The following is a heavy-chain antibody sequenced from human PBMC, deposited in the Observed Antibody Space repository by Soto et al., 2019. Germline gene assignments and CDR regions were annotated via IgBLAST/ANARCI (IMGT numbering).Heavy chain of an antibody. V-gene: IGHV3-30*03. CDR1: GFTFSNYG. J-gene: IGHJ3*02. CDR3: AREPDAFDI. Sequence: GGSLRLSCAASGFTFSNYGIHWVRQAPGKGLEWVAVISFNGSNQYYTDSVKGRFTISRDNSKNTLYLQMNSLRVEDTAVYYCAREPDAFDIWGQGTMVTVSS. CDR2: ISFNGSNQ.